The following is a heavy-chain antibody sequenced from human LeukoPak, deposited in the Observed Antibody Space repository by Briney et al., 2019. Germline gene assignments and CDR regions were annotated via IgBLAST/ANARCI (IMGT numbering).Heavy chain of an antibody. CDR2: VIRDGSFT. V-gene: IGHV3-74*01. J-gene: IGHJ6*02. CDR1: GFTFRSYW. Sequence: HPGGSLRLSCAASGFTFRSYWMHWVRQAPGKGLGWVSRVIRDGSFTNYADSVKGRFTISRDNSKNTLYLQMNSLRAEDTAVYHCAKDRANTGMDVWGQGTTVTVSS. D-gene: IGHD2/OR15-2a*01. CDR3: AKDRANTGMDV.